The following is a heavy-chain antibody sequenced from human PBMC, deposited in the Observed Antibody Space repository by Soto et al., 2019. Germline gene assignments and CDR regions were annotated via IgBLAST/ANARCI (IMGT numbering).Heavy chain of an antibody. D-gene: IGHD1-1*01. CDR3: ARDRTGTTDYYGMDV. CDR2: ISAYNGNT. J-gene: IGHJ6*02. Sequence: ASVKVSCKASGYTFTSYGISWVRQAPGQGLEWMGWISAYNGNTNYAQKLQGRVTMTTDTSTSTAYMELRSLRSDDTAVYYCARDRTGTTDYYGMDVWGQGTTVTVSS. CDR1: GYTFTSYG. V-gene: IGHV1-18*04.